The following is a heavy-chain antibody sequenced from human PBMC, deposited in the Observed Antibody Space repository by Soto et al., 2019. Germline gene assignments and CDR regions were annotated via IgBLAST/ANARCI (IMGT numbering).Heavy chain of an antibody. CDR2: ISGSGDST. CDR3: ARGSPRNTDFDY. CDR1: GFTFSSYA. V-gene: IGHV3-23*01. J-gene: IGHJ4*02. D-gene: IGHD1-1*01. Sequence: GGSLRLSCAASGFTFSSYAMSWVRQAPGKGLEWVSTISGSGDSTYYADSVQGRLTISRDNSKNTLYLQMNSLRAEDTAVYYCARGSPRNTDFDYWGQGTLVTVSS.